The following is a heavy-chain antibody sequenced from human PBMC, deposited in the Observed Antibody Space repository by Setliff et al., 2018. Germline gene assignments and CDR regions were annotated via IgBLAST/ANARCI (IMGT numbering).Heavy chain of an antibody. CDR3: ARAHIKNWFDP. CDR1: GDSISSGSYY. J-gene: IGHJ5*02. V-gene: IGHV4-61*09. CDR2: FHTSGST. Sequence: SETLSLTCTVSGDSISSGSYYWTWIRQPAGKGLEWIGHFHTSGSTNYNPSLKSRVTISVDTSKNQFSLKLSSVTAADTAVYYCARAHIKNWFDPWGQGTLVTV.